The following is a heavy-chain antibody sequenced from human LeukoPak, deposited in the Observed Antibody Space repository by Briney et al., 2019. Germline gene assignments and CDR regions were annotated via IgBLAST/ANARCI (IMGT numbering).Heavy chain of an antibody. V-gene: IGHV3-7*01. CDR1: GFTFSSYW. J-gene: IGHJ4*02. CDR2: IKQDGSEK. CDR3: ASQEGSSSWYLPFDY. D-gene: IGHD6-13*01. Sequence: GGSLRLSCAASGFTFSSYWMSWVRQAPGKGLEWVANIKQDGSEKYYVDSVKGRFTISRDNAKNSLYLQMNSLRAEDTAVYYCASQEGSSSWYLPFDYWGQGTLVTVSS.